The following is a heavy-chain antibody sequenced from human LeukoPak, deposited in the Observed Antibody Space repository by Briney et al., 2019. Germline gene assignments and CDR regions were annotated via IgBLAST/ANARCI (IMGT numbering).Heavy chain of an antibody. CDR1: GFTFSNYG. Sequence: GMSLRLSCAASGFTFSNYGTHWVRQAPGKGLEWVGVISYEGSNTYYVDSVKSRFTSSRDNSKNMLYLQMNSLRAEDTAVYYCAERSTWGQGTLVTVSS. J-gene: IGHJ4*02. CDR2: ISYEGSNT. CDR3: AERST. V-gene: IGHV3-30*18.